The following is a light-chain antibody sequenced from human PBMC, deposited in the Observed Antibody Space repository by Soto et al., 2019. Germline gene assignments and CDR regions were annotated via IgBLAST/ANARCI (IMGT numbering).Light chain of an antibody. CDR2: GAS. J-gene: IGKJ4*01. V-gene: IGKV3-15*01. Sequence: EIVMTQSPATLSVSPGERATLSCRASQSVASNLAWYQQKPGQAPRLLIYGASTRATGIPARFSGSGSGTEFTLTISSLQSEDFAVYYCQQYYSAPLTFGGGTKVGI. CDR3: QQYYSAPLT. CDR1: QSVASN.